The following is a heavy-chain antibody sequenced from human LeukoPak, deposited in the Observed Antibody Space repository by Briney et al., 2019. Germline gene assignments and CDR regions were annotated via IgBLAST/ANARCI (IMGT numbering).Heavy chain of an antibody. CDR1: GSTFTGYY. CDR2: ISYDGSNK. CDR3: AKARPRGIAVAGPFDY. J-gene: IGHJ4*02. Sequence: SCKASGSTFTGYYMHWVRQAPGKGLEWVAVISYDGSNKYYADSVKGRFTISRDNSKNTLYLQMNSLRAEDTAVYYCAKARPRGIAVAGPFDYWGQGTLVTVSS. D-gene: IGHD6-19*01. V-gene: IGHV3-30*18.